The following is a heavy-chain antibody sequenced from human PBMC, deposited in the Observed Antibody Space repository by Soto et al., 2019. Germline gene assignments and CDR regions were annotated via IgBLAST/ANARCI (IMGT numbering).Heavy chain of an antibody. CDR3: ARDPSIVVVTAKTYYSYGMDV. J-gene: IGHJ6*02. CDR1: GFTFSSYW. Sequence: EVQLVESGGGLVQPGGSLRLSCAASGFTFSSYWMSWVRQAPGKGLEWVANIKQDGSEKYYVDSVKGRFTISRDNAKNSLYLQMNSLRAEDTAVYYCARDPSIVVVTAKTYYSYGMDVWGQGTTVTVSS. V-gene: IGHV3-7*01. CDR2: IKQDGSEK. D-gene: IGHD2-21*02.